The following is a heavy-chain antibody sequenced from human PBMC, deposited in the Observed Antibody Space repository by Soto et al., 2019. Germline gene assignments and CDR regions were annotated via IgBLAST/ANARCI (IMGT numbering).Heavy chain of an antibody. Sequence: QVQLVQSGAEVKKPGASVKVSCKASGYTFSSYHISWVRQAPGQGLEWMGWISAYNGNTNDAQKLQGRVTTTTDTPTSTAYMERRSLRSDDTAVYYCAGDGTPTDYWGQGTLVTVSS. V-gene: IGHV1-18*01. J-gene: IGHJ4*02. CDR2: ISAYNGNT. CDR1: GYTFSSYH. CDR3: AGDGTPTDY. D-gene: IGHD1-26*01.